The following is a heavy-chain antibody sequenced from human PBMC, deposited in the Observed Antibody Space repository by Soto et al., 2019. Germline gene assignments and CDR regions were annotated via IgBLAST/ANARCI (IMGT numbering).Heavy chain of an antibody. CDR3: ARDRGAYGMGF. Sequence: QVQLVQSGAEVKKPGASVKVSCKASGYTFSSYGISWVLHAPGQGLEWMGWFSTYNGNTHYAQNLQGRVTMTTDTSTSTAYMELRSLSSDDTAGYYFARDRGAYGMGFWGQGTTVTVSS. J-gene: IGHJ6*02. D-gene: IGHD1-26*01. CDR2: FSTYNGNT. V-gene: IGHV1-18*01. CDR1: GYTFSSYG.